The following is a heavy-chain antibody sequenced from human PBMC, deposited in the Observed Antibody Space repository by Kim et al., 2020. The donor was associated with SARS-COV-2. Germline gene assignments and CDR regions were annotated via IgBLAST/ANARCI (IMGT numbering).Heavy chain of an antibody. J-gene: IGHJ6*02. V-gene: IGHV3-23*03. CDR1: GFTFSSYA. D-gene: IGHD6-13*01. CDR2: IYSGGSST. Sequence: WGSLRLSCAASGFTFSSYAMSWVRQAPGKGLEWVSVIYSGGSSTYYADSVKGRFTISRDNSKNTLYLQMNSLRAEDTAVYYCAREAGTGHYYGMDVWGQGTTVTVSS. CDR3: AREAGTGHYYGMDV.